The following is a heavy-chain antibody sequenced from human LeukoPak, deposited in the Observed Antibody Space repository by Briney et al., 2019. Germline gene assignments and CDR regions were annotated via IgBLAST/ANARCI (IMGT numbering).Heavy chain of an antibody. Sequence: GGSLRLSCAASGFTFSSYGMYWVRQAPGKGLEWVACIRYDGSNKYYADSVKGRFTISRDNSKNTLYLQMNSLRAEDTAVYYCARDYGDPLGATAGGYWGQGTLVTVSS. CDR3: ARDYGDPLGATAGGY. J-gene: IGHJ4*02. D-gene: IGHD4-17*01. CDR2: IRYDGSNK. V-gene: IGHV3-30*02. CDR1: GFTFSSYG.